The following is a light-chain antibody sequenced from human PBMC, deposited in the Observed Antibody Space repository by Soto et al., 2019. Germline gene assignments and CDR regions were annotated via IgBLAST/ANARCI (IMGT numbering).Light chain of an antibody. Sequence: DIQMTQSPSTLSASVGARVTITCRASQNINSRLAWYQQKPGKAPKLLIYKASSLESGVPSRFSGSGSGTEFTLTIISLQPDDFAAYYCQQYEIYPITFGQGTRLEIK. V-gene: IGKV1-5*03. CDR3: QQYEIYPIT. J-gene: IGKJ5*01. CDR2: KAS. CDR1: QNINSR.